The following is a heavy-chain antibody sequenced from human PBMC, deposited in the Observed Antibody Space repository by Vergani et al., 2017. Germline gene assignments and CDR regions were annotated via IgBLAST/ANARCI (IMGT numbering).Heavy chain of an antibody. D-gene: IGHD6-13*01. CDR3: ATELGSSWSRGFDP. J-gene: IGHJ5*02. CDR1: GGSISSSSYY. V-gene: IGHV4-39*02. Sequence: QVQLQQWGAGLLKPSETLSLTCTVSGGSISSSSYYWGWIRQPPGKGLEWIGSIYYSGSTYYNPSLKSRVTISVDTSKNQFSLKLSSVTAADTAVYYCATELGSSWSRGFDPWGQGTLVTVSS. CDR2: IYYSGST.